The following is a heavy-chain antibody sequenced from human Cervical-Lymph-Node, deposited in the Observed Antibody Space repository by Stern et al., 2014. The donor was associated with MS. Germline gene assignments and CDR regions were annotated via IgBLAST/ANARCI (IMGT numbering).Heavy chain of an antibody. J-gene: IGHJ4*02. CDR3: AREAMALPYYFDY. D-gene: IGHD1-7*01. CDR1: GYSFNSYW. Sequence: EVQLLESGAEVRKPGESLRVSCKTSGYSFNSYWIGWVRQMPGKGLECVGIIYPGASDPRSSPSFQVQVTISLDKSISTAYLQWSSLKASDTAMYYCAREAMALPYYFDYWGQGTLVTVSS. CDR2: IYPGASDP. V-gene: IGHV5-51*01.